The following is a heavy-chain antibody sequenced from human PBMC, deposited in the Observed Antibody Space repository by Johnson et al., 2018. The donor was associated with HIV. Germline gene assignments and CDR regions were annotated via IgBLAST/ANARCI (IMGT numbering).Heavy chain of an antibody. CDR1: GFTVSSNY. Sequence: VQLVESGGGLVQPGGSLRLSCAASGFTVSSNYMSWVRQAPEMGLVWVSIVYSGGNTYYADSVRGRFTISRDHAKNTLFLKMDSLRPEDTAVYYCARTVVGSSYDAFDIWGQGTMVTVSS. D-gene: IGHD4-23*01. CDR2: VYSGGNT. CDR3: ARTVVGSSYDAFDI. V-gene: IGHV3-66*02. J-gene: IGHJ3*02.